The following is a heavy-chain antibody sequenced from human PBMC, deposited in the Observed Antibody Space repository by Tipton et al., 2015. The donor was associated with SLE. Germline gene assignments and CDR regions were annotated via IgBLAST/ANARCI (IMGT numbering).Heavy chain of an antibody. Sequence: TLSLTCAVYGGSFSGYYWSWIRQPPGKGLEWIGEINHSGSTNYNPSLKSRVTMSVDTSKSQFSLNLTSVTAADTAVYYCAGTGDSDWYFDLWGRGTLVTVSS. CDR2: INHSGST. CDR1: GGSFSGYY. D-gene: IGHD7-27*01. CDR3: AGTGDSDWYFDL. V-gene: IGHV4-34*01. J-gene: IGHJ2*01.